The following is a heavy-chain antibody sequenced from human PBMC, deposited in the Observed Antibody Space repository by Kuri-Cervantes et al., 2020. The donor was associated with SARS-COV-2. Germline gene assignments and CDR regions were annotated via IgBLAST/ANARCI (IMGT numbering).Heavy chain of an antibody. Sequence: SQTLSLTCAVSGCSISNGGYSWIWIRQPPGKGPEYIGYIFHSGTAYYNPSLKSRVAMSADRSKNQFSLNLRSVTAADTAVYYCARATLTMNFDYWGPGALVTVSS. J-gene: IGHJ4*02. CDR3: ARATLTMNFDY. D-gene: IGHD3-3*01. CDR2: IFHSGTA. V-gene: IGHV4-30-2*01. CDR1: GCSISNGGYS.